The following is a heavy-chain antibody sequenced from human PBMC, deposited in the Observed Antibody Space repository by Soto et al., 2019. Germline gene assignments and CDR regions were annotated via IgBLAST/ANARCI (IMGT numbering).Heavy chain of an antibody. Sequence: GGSLRLSCAASGFTFDDYAMHWVRQAPGKGLEWVSGISWNSGSICYADSVKGRFTIARDNAKNSLYLQMNSLRAEDTALYCCAKDCGALSWYSIYYYGMDVWGQGTTVTVFS. CDR2: ISWNSGSI. CDR3: AKDCGALSWYSIYYYGMDV. V-gene: IGHV3-9*01. J-gene: IGHJ6*02. CDR1: GFTFDDYA. D-gene: IGHD6-13*01.